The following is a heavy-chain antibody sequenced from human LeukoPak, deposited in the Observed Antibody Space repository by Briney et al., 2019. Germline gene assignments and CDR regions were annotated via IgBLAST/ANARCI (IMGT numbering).Heavy chain of an antibody. J-gene: IGHJ4*02. D-gene: IGHD3-10*01. CDR1: GYTFTGYY. Sequence: SVKVSCKASGYTFTGYYMHWVRQAPGQGLEWMGWINPIFGTANYAQKFQGRVTITADASTSTAYMELSSLRSEDTAVYYCARVSRTTMVRGVITFDFWGQGTLVTVSS. CDR3: ARVSRTTMVRGVITFDF. CDR2: INPIFGTA. V-gene: IGHV1-69*13.